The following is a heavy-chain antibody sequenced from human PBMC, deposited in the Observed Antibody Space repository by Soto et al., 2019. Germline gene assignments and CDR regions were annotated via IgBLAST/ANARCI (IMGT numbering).Heavy chain of an antibody. V-gene: IGHV5-51*01. Sequence: GESLKISCKGSGYTFTDYWIGWVRQMPGKGLEWMGIIYPGDSNIRYSTSFQGQVTISVDKSISTAYLQWSSLMASDTDMYYCARRGGGYGGYYYNYGLDVWGQGTTVTVSS. CDR3: ARRGGGYGGYYYNYGLDV. CDR2: IYPGDSNI. J-gene: IGHJ6*02. D-gene: IGHD5-12*01. CDR1: GYTFTDYW.